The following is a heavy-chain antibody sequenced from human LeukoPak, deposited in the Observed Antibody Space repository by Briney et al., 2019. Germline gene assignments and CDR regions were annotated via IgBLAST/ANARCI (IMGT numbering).Heavy chain of an antibody. CDR1: GYSFTSYW. D-gene: IGHD3-10*01. CDR2: IYPGDSDT. J-gene: IGHJ4*02. CDR3: ARTYYYGSGSYVSTVDFDY. V-gene: IGHV5-51*01. Sequence: GESLKISCKGSGYSFTSYWIGWVRQMPGKGLEWMGIIYPGDSDTRYSPSFQGQVTISADKSISTAYLQWRSLKASDTAMYYCARTYYYGSGSYVSTVDFDYWGQGTLVTVSS.